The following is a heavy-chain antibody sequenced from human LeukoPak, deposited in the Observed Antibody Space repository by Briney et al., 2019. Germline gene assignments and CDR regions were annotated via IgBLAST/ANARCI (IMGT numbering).Heavy chain of an antibody. CDR2: IYYSGST. CDR1: GGSVSSGGYY. D-gene: IGHD3-22*01. J-gene: IGHJ4*02. V-gene: IGHV4-61*08. Sequence: PSETLSLTCTVSGGSVSSGGYYWSWIRQPPGKGLEWIGYIYYSGSTTYNPSLKSRVTISVDTSKNQFSLKLSSVTAADTAVYYCARATYYYDSSGSYVRYYFDYWAREPWSPSPQ. CDR3: ARATYYYDSSGSYVRYYFDY.